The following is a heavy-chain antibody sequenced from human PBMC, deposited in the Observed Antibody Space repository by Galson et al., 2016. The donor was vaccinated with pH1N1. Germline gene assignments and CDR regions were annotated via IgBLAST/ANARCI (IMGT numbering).Heavy chain of an antibody. Sequence: SLRLSCAASGFTFNSYEMNWFRQAPGKGLEWVSYINGSSGTIRNYADAVKGRFTISRDNAKNSLFLQMNSLGVEDTAIYYCARGNPVPDWGRGTLVTVSS. CDR3: ARGNPVPD. CDR2: INGSSGTIR. V-gene: IGHV3-48*03. D-gene: IGHD6-6*01. J-gene: IGHJ4*02. CDR1: GFTFNSYE.